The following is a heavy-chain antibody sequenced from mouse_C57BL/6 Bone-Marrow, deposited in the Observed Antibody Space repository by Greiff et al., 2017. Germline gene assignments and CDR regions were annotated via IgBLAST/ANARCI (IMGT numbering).Heavy chain of an antibody. J-gene: IGHJ4*01. Sequence: QVQLQQSGPELVRPGVSVKISCKGSGYTFTDYAMHWVKQSHAKSLEWIGVISTYYGDDSYNQKLKDKATMTVDKSSSTAYMELARLTSEVSAVYYTLMTTVVAKAMDYWGQGTSVTVAS. CDR2: ISTYYGDD. CDR1: GYTFTDYA. D-gene: IGHD1-1*01. V-gene: IGHV1-67*01. CDR3: LMTTVVAKAMDY.